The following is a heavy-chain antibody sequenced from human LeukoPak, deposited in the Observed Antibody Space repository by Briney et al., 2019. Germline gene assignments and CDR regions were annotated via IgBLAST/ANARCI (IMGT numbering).Heavy chain of an antibody. Sequence: ASVKVSCKASGCTFTGYYMHWVRQAPGQGLEWMGWINDNSGDTTYAQKFQGRVTMTRDTSISTVYMELKSLISDDTAVYYCARVLSNGDFWGQGTLVTVSS. V-gene: IGHV1-2*02. CDR1: GCTFTGYY. CDR3: ARVLSNGDF. CDR2: INDNSGDT. J-gene: IGHJ4*02. D-gene: IGHD2-8*01.